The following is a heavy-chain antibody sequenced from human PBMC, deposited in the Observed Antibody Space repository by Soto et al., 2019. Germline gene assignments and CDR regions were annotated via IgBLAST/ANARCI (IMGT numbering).Heavy chain of an antibody. CDR3: AKCGTRVSNNYKLYNWLDP. CDR1: GYTLTSYA. J-gene: IGHJ5*02. V-gene: IGHV1-18*01. CDR2: ISAYNGNT. D-gene: IGHD1-7*01. Sequence: ASVKVSCKASGYTLTSYAISWVRQAPGQGLEWMGWISAYNGNTNYAQKLQGRVTMTTDTSTRTAYMELRSLRSEDTAVYYCAKCGTRVSNNYKLYNWLDPWGQGTMVTVYS.